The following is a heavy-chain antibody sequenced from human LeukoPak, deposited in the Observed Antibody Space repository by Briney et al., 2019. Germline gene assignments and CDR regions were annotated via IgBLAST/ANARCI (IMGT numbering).Heavy chain of an antibody. Sequence: GECLRLSCAASGFTFDDYSMHWVRQAPGKGREWVSLVLGDGGSTYYADSVKGRFTISRDNSKNSLYQQMNSLRTEDTALYYCAKDMWRFGELDYDYWGQGTLVTVSS. D-gene: IGHD3-10*01. CDR3: AKDMWRFGELDYDY. CDR2: VLGDGGST. V-gene: IGHV3-43*02. CDR1: GFTFDDYS. J-gene: IGHJ4*02.